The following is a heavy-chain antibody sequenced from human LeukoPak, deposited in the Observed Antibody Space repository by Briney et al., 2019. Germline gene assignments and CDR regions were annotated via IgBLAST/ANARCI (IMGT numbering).Heavy chain of an antibody. CDR2: IYTSGST. V-gene: IGHV4-4*07. Sequence: SETLSLTCTVSGGSISSYYWSWIRQPAGKGLEWIGRIYTSGSTNYNPSLKSRVTMSVDTSKNQFSLKLSSVTAADTAVYYCARVGDTIFGMVAAFDIWGQGTMVTVSS. J-gene: IGHJ3*02. D-gene: IGHD3-3*01. CDR1: GGSISSYY. CDR3: ARVGDTIFGMVAAFDI.